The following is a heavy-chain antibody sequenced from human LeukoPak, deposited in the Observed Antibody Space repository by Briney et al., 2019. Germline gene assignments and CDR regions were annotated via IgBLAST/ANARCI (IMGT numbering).Heavy chain of an antibody. J-gene: IGHJ4*02. D-gene: IGHD6-19*01. V-gene: IGHV1-2*04. CDR1: GYTFTGYY. CDR2: INPNSGGT. Sequence: ASAKVSCKASGYTFTGYYMHWVRQAPGQGLEWMGWINPNSGGTNYAQKFQGWVTMTRDTSISTAYMELSRLRSDDTAVYYCARPTSGYSSGWYDYWGQGTLVTVSS. CDR3: ARPTSGYSSGWYDY.